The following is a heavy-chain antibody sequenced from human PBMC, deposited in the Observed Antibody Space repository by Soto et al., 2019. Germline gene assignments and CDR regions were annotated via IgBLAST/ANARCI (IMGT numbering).Heavy chain of an antibody. D-gene: IGHD3-22*01. Sequence: GASVKVSCKASGYTFTSYPMHWVRQAPGQGLEWMGWINAGNGDTKYSQKFQGRVTITRDTSAITAYVELSSLRSEDTAVYYCARDWTHYDSSGPGDYWGQGTLVTVSS. CDR1: GYTFTSYP. J-gene: IGHJ4*02. CDR3: ARDWTHYDSSGPGDY. CDR2: INAGNGDT. V-gene: IGHV1-3*01.